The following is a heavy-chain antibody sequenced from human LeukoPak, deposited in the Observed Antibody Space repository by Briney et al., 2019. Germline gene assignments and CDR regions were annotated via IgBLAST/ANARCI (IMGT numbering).Heavy chain of an antibody. D-gene: IGHD6-19*01. J-gene: IGHJ3*01. V-gene: IGHV1-69*06. Sequence: ASVKVSCKASGYTFTSYGISWVRQAPGQGLEWMGWIIPIFGTANYAQKFQGRVTITADKSTSTAYMELSSLRSEDTAVYYCASFEAGSSGHFGAFDVWGQGTMVTVSS. CDR2: IIPIFGTA. CDR1: GYTFTSYG. CDR3: ASFEAGSSGHFGAFDV.